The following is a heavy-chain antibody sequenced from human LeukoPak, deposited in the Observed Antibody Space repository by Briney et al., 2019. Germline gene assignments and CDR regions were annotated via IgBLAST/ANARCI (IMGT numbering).Heavy chain of an antibody. CDR3: ARHPTGYPNWFDS. CDR2: ISYVGTT. CDR1: GGSITTIPYN. Sequence: PSETLSVTCTVSGGSITTIPYNWGWLRQPPGQGLEWIGTISYVGTTYYDPSLKSRVTMSIDTSKNQFSLNLNSATAADTAVYYCARHPTGYPNWFDSWGQGTLVIVSS. J-gene: IGHJ5*01. V-gene: IGHV4-39*01. D-gene: IGHD3-9*01.